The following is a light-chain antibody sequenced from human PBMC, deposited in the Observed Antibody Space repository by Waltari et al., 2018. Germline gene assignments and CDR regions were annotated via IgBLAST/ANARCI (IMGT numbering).Light chain of an antibody. J-gene: IGKJ2*01. CDR3: QQYNNWPYT. CDR2: KAT. CDR1: QSISNW. V-gene: IGKV1-5*03. Sequence: DIQMTQSPSTLSASVGDRVTIICRASQSISNWLAWYQQKPGKAPKLLIHKATTLESGVPSRFSGSGSGTEFTLTISSLQSEDFAVYYCQQYNNWPYTFGQGTKLEIK.